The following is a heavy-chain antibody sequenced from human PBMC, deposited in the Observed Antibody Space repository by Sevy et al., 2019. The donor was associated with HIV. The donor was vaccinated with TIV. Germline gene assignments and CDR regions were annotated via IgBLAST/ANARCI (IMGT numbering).Heavy chain of an antibody. CDR1: GFTFSNAW. CDR2: IKSKTDGGTT. Sequence: GGSLRLSCAASGFTFSNAWMSWVRQAPGKGLEWVGRIKSKTDGGTTDYAAPVKGRFTISRDDSKNTRYLQMNSLKTEDTAVYYCTTAYCSGGSCYYYYGMDVWGQGTTVTVSS. J-gene: IGHJ6*02. D-gene: IGHD2-15*01. V-gene: IGHV3-15*01. CDR3: TTAYCSGGSCYYYYGMDV.